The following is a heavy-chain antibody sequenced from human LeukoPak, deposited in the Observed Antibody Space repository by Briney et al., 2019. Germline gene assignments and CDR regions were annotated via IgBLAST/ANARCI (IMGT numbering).Heavy chain of an antibody. Sequence: SETLSLTCAVSGYSISSGYYWGWVRQPPRKGLEWIGSIYHSGSTYYNPYLKSRVTISVDTSKNQFSLKLSSVTAADTAVYYCARQLDCSSTSCRYYYYYYMDVWGKGTTVTVSS. CDR1: GYSISSGYY. CDR2: IYHSGST. J-gene: IGHJ6*03. D-gene: IGHD2-2*01. CDR3: ARQLDCSSTSCRYYYYYYMDV. V-gene: IGHV4-38-2*01.